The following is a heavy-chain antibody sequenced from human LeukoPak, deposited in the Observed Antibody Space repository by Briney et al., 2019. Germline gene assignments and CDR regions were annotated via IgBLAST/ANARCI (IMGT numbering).Heavy chain of an antibody. CDR2: IYYSGST. J-gene: IGHJ5*02. Sequence: PSETLSLTCTVSGGSISSYYWSWIRQPPGKGLEWIGYIYYSGSTNYNPSLKSRVTISVDTSKNQFSLKLSSVTAADTAVYYCARSLSSSWYNWFDPWGQGNLVSVSS. V-gene: IGHV4-59*01. CDR3: ARSLSSSWYNWFDP. CDR1: GGSISSYY. D-gene: IGHD6-13*01.